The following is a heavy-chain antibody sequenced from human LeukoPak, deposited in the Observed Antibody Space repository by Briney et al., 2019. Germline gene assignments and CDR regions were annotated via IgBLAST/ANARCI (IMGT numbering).Heavy chain of an antibody. Sequence: GGSLRLSCAASGFTFSDYFMSWIRQTPGQGLEWLSYISSGGDIIYYADSAKGRFTISRDNARNSLYLQINSLRVEDTAVYFCAKNHPPRNDGWPLVDYWGRGTPVTVSS. CDR1: GFTFSDYF. CDR3: AKNHPPRNDGWPLVDY. CDR2: ISSGGDII. J-gene: IGHJ4*02. V-gene: IGHV3-11*01. D-gene: IGHD1-1*01.